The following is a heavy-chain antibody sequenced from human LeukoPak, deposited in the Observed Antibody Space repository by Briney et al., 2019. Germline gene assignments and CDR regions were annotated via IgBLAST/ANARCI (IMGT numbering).Heavy chain of an antibody. D-gene: IGHD2-15*01. V-gene: IGHV3-23*01. Sequence: GGSLRLSCAASGFTFSSSAMSWVRQAPGKGLEWVSAISNNGGYTYYADSVQGRFTISRDNSKSTLCLQMNSLRAQDTAVYYCAKQLGYCSDGSCYFPYWGQGTLVTVSS. CDR2: ISNNGGYT. CDR1: GFTFSSSA. J-gene: IGHJ4*02. CDR3: AKQLGYCSDGSCYFPY.